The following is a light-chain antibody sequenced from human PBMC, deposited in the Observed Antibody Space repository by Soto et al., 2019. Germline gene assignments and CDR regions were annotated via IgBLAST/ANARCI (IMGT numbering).Light chain of an antibody. J-gene: IGKJ1*01. CDR1: QSITNY. CDR3: QQTFNPPWT. CDR2: SAS. Sequence: DIQMTQSPSSLSSSVGDRVTITCRASQSITNYLNWYQQKPGKAPKLLIYSASSVQSGVPSRFSGSGSGTAFTLTIRNLQPEDFASYYCQQTFNPPWTFGQGSRVEIK. V-gene: IGKV1-39*01.